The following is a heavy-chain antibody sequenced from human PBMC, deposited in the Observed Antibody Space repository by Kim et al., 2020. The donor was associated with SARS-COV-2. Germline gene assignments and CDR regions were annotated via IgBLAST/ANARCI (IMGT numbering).Heavy chain of an antibody. CDR2: IYSDGST. V-gene: IGHV3-53*01. CDR3: ARDTYGMDV. Sequence: GGSLRLSCAGSGLTVSINYMSWVRQAPGKGLEWVSMIYSDGSTYYADSVKGRFIISRDKSKNTLYLQMSSLTADDTAGYYCARDTYGMDVWGQGTMVTFS. CDR1: GLTVSINY. J-gene: IGHJ6*02.